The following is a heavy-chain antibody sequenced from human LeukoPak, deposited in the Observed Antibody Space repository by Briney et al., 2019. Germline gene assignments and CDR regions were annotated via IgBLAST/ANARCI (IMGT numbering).Heavy chain of an antibody. V-gene: IGHV1-46*01. Sequence: ASVKVSCKTSGYTFTDYYIHWVRQAPGQGLEWMGLINPSGSSTLYAQKFQGRVTMTRDMSTTTDYMELSSLRSEDTAVYYCARDNSVGDIAWWFDPWGQGTLVTVSS. D-gene: IGHD3-16*02. CDR1: GYTFTDYY. CDR2: INPSGSST. CDR3: ARDNSVGDIAWWFDP. J-gene: IGHJ5*02.